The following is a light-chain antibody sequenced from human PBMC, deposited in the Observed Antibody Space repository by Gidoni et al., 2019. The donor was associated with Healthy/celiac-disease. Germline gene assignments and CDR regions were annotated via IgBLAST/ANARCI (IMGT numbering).Light chain of an antibody. CDR3: QQYGSSSWT. CDR2: GAS. J-gene: IGKJ1*01. Sequence: EIVLTQSPGTRSLSPGERATLACRASQSVSSSYLAWYQKKPGQAPRLLIYGASSRATGIPDRFSGSGSGTDFTLTISRLEPEDFAVYYCQQYGSSSWTFGQGTKVEIK. CDR1: QSVSSSY. V-gene: IGKV3-20*01.